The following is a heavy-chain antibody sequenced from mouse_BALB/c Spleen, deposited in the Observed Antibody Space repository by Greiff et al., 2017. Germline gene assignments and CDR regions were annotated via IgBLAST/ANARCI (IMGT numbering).Heavy chain of an antibody. D-gene: IGHD2-4*01. J-gene: IGHJ2*01. Sequence: EVQLQQSGPELVKPGASVKIPCKASGYTFTDYNMDWVKQSHGKNLEWIGNIYPNNGGTVYNQKFKGKATLTVDKSSSTAYMELRSLTSEDTAVYYCARMIYYDYDDPYYFDYWGQGTTLTVSS. CDR2: IYPNNGGT. CDR3: ARMIYYDYDDPYYFDY. V-gene: IGHV1-18*01. CDR1: GYTFTDYN.